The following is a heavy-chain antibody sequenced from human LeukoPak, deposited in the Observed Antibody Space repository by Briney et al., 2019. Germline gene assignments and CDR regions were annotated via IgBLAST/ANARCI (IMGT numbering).Heavy chain of an antibody. CDR1: GLTFSIYA. V-gene: IGHV3-23*01. CDR3: ANREGVFDY. CDR2: ISDNGDTT. Sequence: GGSLRLSCAVSGLTFSIYAMSWVRQAPGKGLEWISTISDNGDTTYYVDSVKGRFTISRDNAKSTLYLQMSSLRVEDTAIYYCANREGVFDYWGQGTLVTVSS. J-gene: IGHJ4*02. D-gene: IGHD2-8*01.